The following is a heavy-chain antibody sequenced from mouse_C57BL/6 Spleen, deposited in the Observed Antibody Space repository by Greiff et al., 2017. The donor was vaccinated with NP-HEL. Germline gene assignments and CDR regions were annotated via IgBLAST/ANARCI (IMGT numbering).Heavy chain of an antibody. J-gene: IGHJ1*03. CDR1: GFTFSDYY. V-gene: IGHV5-12*01. CDR3: ARHTLTDCDFDV. CDR2: ISNGGGST. D-gene: IGHD4-1*01. Sequence: EVKVVESGGGLVQPGGSLKLSCAASGFTFSDYYMYWVRQTPEKRLEWVAYISNGGGSTYYPDTVKGRFTISRDNAKNTLYLQMSRLKSEDSAMYYCARHTLTDCDFDVWGTVTTVTVSS.